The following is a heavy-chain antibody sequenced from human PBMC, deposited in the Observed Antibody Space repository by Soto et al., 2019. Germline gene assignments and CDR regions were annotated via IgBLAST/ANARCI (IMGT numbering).Heavy chain of an antibody. CDR2: IKSDGSIT. Sequence: EVQVVESGGGLVQPGGSLRLSCAASGFIFNTYWMHWVRQAPGKGLVWVSRIKSDGSITYYADSVRGRITISRDNTKNTVNPQMNSLRVEDTDVYYCARAEASGTSALDPWGQGTLVTVSA. D-gene: IGHD3-10*01. CDR1: GFIFNTYW. V-gene: IGHV3-74*01. CDR3: ARAEASGTSALDP. J-gene: IGHJ5*02.